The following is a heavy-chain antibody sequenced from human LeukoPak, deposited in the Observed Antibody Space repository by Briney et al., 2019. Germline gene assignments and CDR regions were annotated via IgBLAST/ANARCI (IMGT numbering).Heavy chain of an antibody. V-gene: IGHV3-9*01. CDR2: ISWNSGSI. D-gene: IGHD6-19*01. CDR3: ARDIRPYSSNRLGFDY. J-gene: IGHJ4*02. CDR1: GFTFDDYA. Sequence: GRSLRLSCAASGFTFDDYAMHWVRQAPGKGLEWVSGISWNSGSIGYADSVKGRFTISRDNAKNTLYLQMNSLRAEDTAVYYCARDIRPYSSNRLGFDYWGQGTLVTVSS.